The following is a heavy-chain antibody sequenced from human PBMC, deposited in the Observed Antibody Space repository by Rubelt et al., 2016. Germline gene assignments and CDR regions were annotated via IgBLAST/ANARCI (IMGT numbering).Heavy chain of an antibody. D-gene: IGHD5-24*01. CDR2: IYTSGST. CDR1: GGSISSYY. CDR3: ARAERWLQGGDCYYAMDV. V-gene: IGHV4-4*07. Sequence: QVQLQESGPGLVKPSETLSLTCTVSGGSISSYYWSWIRQPAGKGLEWIGRIYTSGSTNYNPSLKSRVTMSVDTSKNQFSLKLSSVTAADTAVYYCARAERWLQGGDCYYAMDVWGQGTTVTVSS. J-gene: IGHJ6*02.